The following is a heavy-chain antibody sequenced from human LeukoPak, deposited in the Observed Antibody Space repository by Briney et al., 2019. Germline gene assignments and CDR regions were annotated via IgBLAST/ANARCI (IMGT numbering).Heavy chain of an antibody. CDR2: MNPNSGNT. D-gene: IGHD6-19*01. Sequence: ASVKVSCKASGYTFTSYDIDWVRQATGQGLEWMGWMNPNSGNTGYAQKFQGRVTMTRNTSISTAYMELSSLRSEDTAVYYCARGGIAVAGTPSDYWGQGTLVTVSS. CDR1: GYTFTSYD. CDR3: ARGGIAVAGTPSDY. V-gene: IGHV1-8*02. J-gene: IGHJ4*02.